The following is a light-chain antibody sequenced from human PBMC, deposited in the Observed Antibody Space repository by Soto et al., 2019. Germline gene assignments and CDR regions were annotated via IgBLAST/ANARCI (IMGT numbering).Light chain of an antibody. CDR1: TSNIGSNY. J-gene: IGLJ3*02. CDR3: AAWHVGAWV. CDR2: KTT. V-gene: IGLV1-47*01. Sequence: QSALTQPPSASGTPGQRVTISCSGDTSNIGSNYVYWYQQYPGTAPKLLIYKTTERPSGVPDRFSGSKSGTSASLAISGLRSEDEADYYCAAWHVGAWVFGGGTKLTVL.